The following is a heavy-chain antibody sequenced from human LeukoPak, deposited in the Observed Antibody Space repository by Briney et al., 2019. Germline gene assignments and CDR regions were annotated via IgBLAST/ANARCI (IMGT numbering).Heavy chain of an antibody. J-gene: IGHJ3*02. CDR1: GFTFDDYA. V-gene: IGHV3-9*01. CDR3: AKAVMGTGYYGAFDI. D-gene: IGHD3/OR15-3a*01. Sequence: GGSLRLSCAASGFTFDDYAMHWVRQAPGKGLEWVSGISWNSGSTGYADSVKGRFTISRDNAKNSLYLQMNSLRAEDTALYYCAKAVMGTGYYGAFDIWGQGTTVTVSS. CDR2: ISWNSGST.